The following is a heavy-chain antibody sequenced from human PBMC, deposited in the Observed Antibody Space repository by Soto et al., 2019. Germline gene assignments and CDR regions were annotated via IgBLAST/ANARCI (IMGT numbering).Heavy chain of an antibody. CDR1: GYTFTGYY. V-gene: IGHV1-2*02. Sequence: ASVKVSCKTSGYTFTGYYIHWIRQAPGQGLEWMGWINPNSGDTNYSQEFQGRVTMTSDTSITTAYVELTRLRTDDTAVYYCARREQWLENFDYWGQGTLVTVSS. J-gene: IGHJ4*02. CDR3: ARREQWLENFDY. D-gene: IGHD6-19*01. CDR2: INPNSGDT.